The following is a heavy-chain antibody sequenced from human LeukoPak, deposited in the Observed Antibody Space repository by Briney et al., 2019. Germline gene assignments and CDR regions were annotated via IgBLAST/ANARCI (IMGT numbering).Heavy chain of an antibody. V-gene: IGHV3-48*03. CDR2: ISSSGTTI. CDR1: GFTFSSHE. Sequence: PGGSLRLSCAASGFTFSSHEMNWVRQAPGQGLEWVSYISSSGTTIYYADSVKGRFTISRDNAKNSLYLQMNSLRAEDTAVYYCARGGYCSSSICYSLNAFDIWGQGTMFTVSS. CDR3: ARGGYCSSSICYSLNAFDI. J-gene: IGHJ3*02. D-gene: IGHD2-2*01.